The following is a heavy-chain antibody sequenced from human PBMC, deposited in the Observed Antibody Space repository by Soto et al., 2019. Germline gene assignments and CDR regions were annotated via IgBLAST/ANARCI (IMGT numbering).Heavy chain of an antibody. D-gene: IGHD7-27*01. CDR3: ARAASWDQVDY. Sequence: PGGSLRLSCAASGFTFSTYSMNWVRQVPGKGLEWVSLISATISTIYYADSVKVSFSIYSDNAEISLYLQMNSLRVEDAAVYYCARAASWDQVDYWGQGTLVTVSS. V-gene: IGHV3-48*01. CDR1: GFTFSTYS. CDR2: ISATISTI. J-gene: IGHJ4*02.